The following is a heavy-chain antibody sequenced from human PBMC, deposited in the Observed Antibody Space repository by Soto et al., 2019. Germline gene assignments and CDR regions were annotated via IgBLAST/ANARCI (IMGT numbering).Heavy chain of an antibody. J-gene: IGHJ4*02. CDR1: GFSFDTYA. CDR3: AKNGPASVSRSWYVLYFDY. V-gene: IGHV3-23*01. CDR2: ISGSGGNT. Sequence: PGGSLRLSCAASGFSFDTYAMSWVRQAPGKGLEWVSSISGSGGNTYYADSVKGRFTISRDNSKNILYLQMTSLRAEDTALYYCAKNGPASVSRSWYVLYFDYWGQGTLVTVSS. D-gene: IGHD6-13*01.